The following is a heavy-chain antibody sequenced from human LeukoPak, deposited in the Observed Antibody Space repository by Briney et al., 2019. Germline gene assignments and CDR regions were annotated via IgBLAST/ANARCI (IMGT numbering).Heavy chain of an antibody. CDR3: ARAMTTVTTRFDY. CDR2: ISSSSSYI. D-gene: IGHD4-11*01. CDR1: GFTFSSYS. Sequence: GGSLRLSCAASGFTFSSYSMNWVRQAPGKGLEWVSSISSSSSYIYYADSVKGRFTISRDNAKNSLYLQMNSLRAEDTAVYYCARAMTTVTTRFDYWGQGTLVTVSS. J-gene: IGHJ4*02. V-gene: IGHV3-21*01.